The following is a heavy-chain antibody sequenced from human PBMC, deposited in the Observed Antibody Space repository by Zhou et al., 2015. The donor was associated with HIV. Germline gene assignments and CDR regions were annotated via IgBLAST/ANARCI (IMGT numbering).Heavy chain of an antibody. J-gene: IGHJ4*02. CDR1: GFTFRSYW. CDR2: IKQEGTET. D-gene: IGHD3-22*01. CDR3: ARWSVKGGNYEGVHH. Sequence: AQLVESGGGVIQPGKSLRLSCVGSGFTFRSYWMSWVRQVSGKGLEWVANIKQEGTETYYMDSVMGRFTISRDNAKNSVYLQMNSLRVEDTAVYYCARWSVKGGNYEGVHHWGQGIMVTVSS. V-gene: IGHV3-7*01.